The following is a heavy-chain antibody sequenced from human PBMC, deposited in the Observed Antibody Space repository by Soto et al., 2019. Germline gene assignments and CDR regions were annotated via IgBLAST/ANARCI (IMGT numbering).Heavy chain of an antibody. Sequence: SETLSLTCTVSGGSISSSSYYWGWIRQPPGKGLEWIGSIYYSGSTYYNPSLKSRVTISVDTSKNQFSLKLSSVTAADTAVYYCAKRGGSSSSRDSYYYRDVGGKGTRVTFS. CDR2: IYYSGST. J-gene: IGHJ6*03. CDR3: AKRGGSSSSRDSYYYRDV. D-gene: IGHD6-13*01. CDR1: GGSISSSSYY. V-gene: IGHV4-39*01.